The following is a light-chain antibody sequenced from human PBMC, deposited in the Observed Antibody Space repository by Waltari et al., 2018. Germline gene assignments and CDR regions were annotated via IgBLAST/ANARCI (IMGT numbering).Light chain of an antibody. CDR1: SSDVGGYDY. CDR3: SSYTSGSTVV. V-gene: IGLV2-14*01. J-gene: IGLJ2*01. Sequence: QSALTQPASVSGSPGQSITISCTGTSSDVGGYDYVSWYQHHPGKVPRLLIYEVSNRPSGVSNRVSGSKSGNTASLTISGLQTEDDADYYCSSYTSGSTVVFGGGTKLTVL. CDR2: EVS.